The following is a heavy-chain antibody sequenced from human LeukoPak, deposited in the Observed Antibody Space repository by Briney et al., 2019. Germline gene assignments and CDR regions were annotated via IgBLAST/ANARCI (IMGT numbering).Heavy chain of an antibody. D-gene: IGHD3-3*01. V-gene: IGHV4-39*07. Sequence: SETLSLTCTVSGGSISSSSYYWGWIRQPPGKGLEWIGSIYYSGSTYYNPSLKSRVTISVDTSKNQFSLKLSSVTAADTAVYYCARAIPFYDFWSGYYYYFDYWGQGTLVTVSS. CDR2: IYYSGST. J-gene: IGHJ4*02. CDR3: ARAIPFYDFWSGYYYYFDY. CDR1: GGSISSSSYY.